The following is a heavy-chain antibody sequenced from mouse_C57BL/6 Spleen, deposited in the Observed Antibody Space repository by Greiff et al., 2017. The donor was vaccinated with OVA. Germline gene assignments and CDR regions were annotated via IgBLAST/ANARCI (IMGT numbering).Heavy chain of an antibody. V-gene: IGHV1-81*01. Sequence: QVQLQQSGAELARPGASVKLSCKASGYTFTSYGISWVKQRTGQGLEWIGEIYPRSGNTYYNEKFKGKATLTADKSSSTAYMELRSLTSEDSAVYFCARPLEYYGSSSYWYFDVWGTGTTVTVSS. J-gene: IGHJ1*03. CDR2: IYPRSGNT. D-gene: IGHD1-1*01. CDR3: ARPLEYYGSSSYWYFDV. CDR1: GYTFTSYG.